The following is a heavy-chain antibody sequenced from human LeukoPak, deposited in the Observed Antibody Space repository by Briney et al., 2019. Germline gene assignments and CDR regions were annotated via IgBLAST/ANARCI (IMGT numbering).Heavy chain of an antibody. Sequence: SETLSLTCTVSSGSIISSSYYWGWVRQPPGKGLEWIGSIYYSGTTYYTPSLKSRVTISIDTSNNQFSLKLSSVTAADTAVYYCARVSESYYDSSGYYGWFDPWGQGTLVTVSS. CDR3: ARVSESYYDSSGYYGWFDP. CDR1: SGSIISSSYY. J-gene: IGHJ5*02. D-gene: IGHD3-22*01. V-gene: IGHV4-39*07. CDR2: IYYSGTT.